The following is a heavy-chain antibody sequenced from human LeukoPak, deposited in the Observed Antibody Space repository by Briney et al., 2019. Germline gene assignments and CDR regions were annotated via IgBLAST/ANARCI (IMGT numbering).Heavy chain of an antibody. V-gene: IGHV4-61*02. CDR3: ARDVSGGSYFYDWFDP. Sequence: SKTLSLTCTVSGGSISSGSYYWSWIRQPAGKGLEWIGRIYTSGSTNYNPSLKSRVTISVDTSKNQFSLKLSSVTAADTAVYYCARDVSGGSYFYDWFDPWGQGTLVTVSS. CDR2: IYTSGST. J-gene: IGHJ5*02. D-gene: IGHD1-26*01. CDR1: GGSISSGSYY.